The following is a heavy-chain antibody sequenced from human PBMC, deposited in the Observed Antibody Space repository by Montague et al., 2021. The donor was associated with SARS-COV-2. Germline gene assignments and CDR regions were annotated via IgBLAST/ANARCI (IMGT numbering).Heavy chain of an antibody. CDR1: GFSLSTSGVG. CDR3: AHRIGIAAVSNGLRFDP. J-gene: IGHJ5*02. D-gene: IGHD6-13*01. V-gene: IGHV2-5*02. Sequence: PALVKPTQTLTLTCTFSGFSLSTSGVGVGWIRQPPGKALEWLALIYWDDDKRYSPSLKSRLTITKDTSKNQVVLTMTNMDPVDTATYYCAHRIGIAAVSNGLRFDPWGQGTLVTVSS. CDR2: IYWDDDK.